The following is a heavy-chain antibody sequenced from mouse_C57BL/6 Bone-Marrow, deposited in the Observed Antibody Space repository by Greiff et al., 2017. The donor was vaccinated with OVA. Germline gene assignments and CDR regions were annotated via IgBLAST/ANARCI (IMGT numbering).Heavy chain of an antibody. J-gene: IGHJ3*01. D-gene: IGHD2-3*01. CDR2: ISSGGSYT. V-gene: IGHV5-6*01. CDR3: AREGDGYLFAY. Sequence: EVKLVESGGDLVKPGGSLKLSCAASGFTFSSYGMSWVRQTPDKRLEWVATISSGGSYTYYPDSVKGRFTISRDNAKNTLYLQMSSLKSEDTAMYYCAREGDGYLFAYWGQGTLVTVSA. CDR1: GFTFSSYG.